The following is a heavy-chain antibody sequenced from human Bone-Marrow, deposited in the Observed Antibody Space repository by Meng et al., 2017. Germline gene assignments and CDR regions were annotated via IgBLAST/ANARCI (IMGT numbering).Heavy chain of an antibody. CDR2: IKQDGSEK. V-gene: IGHV3-7*01. CDR3: ARDRGSGSYNALPGDY. Sequence: GESLKISCEASRFTFSSYWMSWVRQAPGKGLEWVANIKQDGSEKHYVDSVKGRFTISRDNAKNSLYLQMNSLRVEDTAVYYCARDRGSGSYNALPGDYWGQGTLVTVSS. D-gene: IGHD1-26*01. J-gene: IGHJ4*02. CDR1: RFTFSSYW.